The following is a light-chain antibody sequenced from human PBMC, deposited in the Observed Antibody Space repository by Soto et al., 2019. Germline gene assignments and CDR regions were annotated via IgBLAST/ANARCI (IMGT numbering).Light chain of an antibody. CDR3: NSYTSSNTWV. CDR2: EVS. J-gene: IGLJ3*02. CDR1: SSDVGVYNY. V-gene: IGLV2-14*01. Sequence: QSALTQPASVSGSPGQSITISCTGASSDVGVYNYVSWYQQHPGKAPKLMIYEVSDRPSGISNRFSGSKSGNTASLTISGLQAEDEADYYCNSYTSSNTWVFGGGTKLTVL.